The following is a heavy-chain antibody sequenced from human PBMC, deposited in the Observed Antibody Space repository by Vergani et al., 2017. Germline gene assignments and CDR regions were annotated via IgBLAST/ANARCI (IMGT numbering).Heavy chain of an antibody. V-gene: IGHV4-30-2*02. D-gene: IGHD3-22*01. CDR2: IYHSGST. CDR1: GGPISSGGYS. Sequence: QLQLQESGSGLVKPSQTLSLTCAVSGGPISSGGYSWSWIRQPPGKGLEWIGYIYHSGSTYYNPSLKRRVTISVDTSKNQFALKLSSVTAADTAVYYCARQYGDYYDSSGYYVRSRNAIDIWGQGTMVTVSS. CDR3: ARQYGDYYDSSGYYVRSRNAIDI. J-gene: IGHJ3*02.